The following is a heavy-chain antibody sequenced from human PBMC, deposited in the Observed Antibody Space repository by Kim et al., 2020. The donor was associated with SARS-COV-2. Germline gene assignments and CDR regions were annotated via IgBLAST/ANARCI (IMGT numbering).Heavy chain of an antibody. V-gene: IGHV4-34*01. J-gene: IGHJ6*02. CDR1: GGSFSGYY. CDR2: ITHSGST. CDR3: ARAVPLAYCGGDCYSARKVNNYYYGMDV. Sequence: SETLSLTCAVYGGSFSGYYWSWIRQPPGKGLEWIGEITHSGSTNYNPSLKSRVTISVDTSKNQFSPKLSSVTAADTAVYYCARAVPLAYCGGDCYSARKVNNYYYGMDVWGQGTTVTVSS. D-gene: IGHD2-21*02.